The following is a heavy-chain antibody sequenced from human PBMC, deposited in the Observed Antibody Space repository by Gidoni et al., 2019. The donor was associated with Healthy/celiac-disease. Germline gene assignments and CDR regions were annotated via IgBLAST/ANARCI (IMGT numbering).Heavy chain of an antibody. V-gene: IGHV3-30-3*01. CDR2: ISYDGSNK. J-gene: IGHJ3*02. D-gene: IGHD2-15*01. CDR3: VVVAATGAAFDI. Sequence: QVQLVASGGCVVQPGRSLRRSCAASGFTFSSYAMHWVRQAPGKGLEWVAVISYDGSNKYYADSVKGRFTISRDNSKNTLYLQMNSLRAEDTAVYYSVVVAATGAAFDIWGQGTMVTVSS. CDR1: GFTFSSYA.